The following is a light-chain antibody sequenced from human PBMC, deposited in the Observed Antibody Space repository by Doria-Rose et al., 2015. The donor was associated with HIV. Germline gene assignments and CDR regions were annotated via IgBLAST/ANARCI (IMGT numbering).Light chain of an antibody. Sequence: EIVLTQSPGTLSLSPGERATLSCRASQSFSSTYLAWYQQKSGQAPSLLIYDESTRATGIPDRFSASGSGTDFTLTINRLEPEDFALYYCHQYGTSWTFGQGTKVEI. CDR2: DES. V-gene: IGKV3-20*01. CDR3: HQYGTSWT. J-gene: IGKJ1*01. CDR1: QSFSSTY.